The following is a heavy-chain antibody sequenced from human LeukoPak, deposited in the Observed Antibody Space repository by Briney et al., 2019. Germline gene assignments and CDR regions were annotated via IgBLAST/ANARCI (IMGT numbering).Heavy chain of an antibody. CDR1: GFTFSSYS. Sequence: GGSLRLSCAASGFTFSSYSMNWVRQAPGKGLEWVSSISSSSSYIYYADSVKGRFTISRDNAKNSLYLQMNSLRAEDTAVYYCARVGRRGSYSWNYWGQGTLVTVSS. D-gene: IGHD3-10*01. J-gene: IGHJ4*02. CDR2: ISSSSSYI. CDR3: ARVGRRGSYSWNY. V-gene: IGHV3-21*01.